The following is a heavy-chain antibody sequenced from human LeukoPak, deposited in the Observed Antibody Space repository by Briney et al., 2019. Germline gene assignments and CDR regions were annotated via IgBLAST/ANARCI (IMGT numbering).Heavy chain of an antibody. D-gene: IGHD1-26*01. J-gene: IGHJ3*02. V-gene: IGHV3-30-3*01. CDR1: GFTFSSYA. CDR2: ISYDGSNK. CDR3: APLAIVGASTPRRFDI. Sequence: QPGGSLRLSCAASGFTFSSYAMHWVRQAPGKGLEWVAVISYDGSNKYYADSVKGRFTISRDNSKNTLYLQMNSLRAEDTAVYYCAPLAIVGASTPRRFDIWGQGTMVTVSS.